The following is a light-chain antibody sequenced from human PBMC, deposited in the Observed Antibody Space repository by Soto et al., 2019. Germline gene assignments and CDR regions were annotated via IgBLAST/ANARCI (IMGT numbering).Light chain of an antibody. CDR1: QGISTY. V-gene: IGKV1-39*01. CDR2: FAS. Sequence: DIQMTQSPSSLSASVGDRVTITCRASQGISTYLNWYQQKPGKVPQLLIYFASRLESGVPSRFSGGGSGTDFILTISSLQPEDFATYDCQQSYTTPWTFGQGT. CDR3: QQSYTTPWT. J-gene: IGKJ1*01.